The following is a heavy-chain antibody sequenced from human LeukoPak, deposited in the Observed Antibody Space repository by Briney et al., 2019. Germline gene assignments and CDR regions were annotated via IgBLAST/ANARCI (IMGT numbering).Heavy chain of an antibody. CDR1: GFTFSSYG. J-gene: IGHJ6*02. Sequence: GGSLRLSCAASGFTFSSYGMHWVRQAPGKGLEWVAVIWYDGSNKYYADSVKGRFTNSRDNSKNTLYLQMNSLRAEDTAVYYCAREAPKEYYGMDVWGQGTTVTVSS. V-gene: IGHV3-33*01. CDR3: AREAPKEYYGMDV. CDR2: IWYDGSNK.